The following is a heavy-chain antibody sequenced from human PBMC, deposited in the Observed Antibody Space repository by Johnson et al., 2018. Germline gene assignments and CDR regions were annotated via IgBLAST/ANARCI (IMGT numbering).Heavy chain of an antibody. J-gene: IGHJ4*02. Sequence: EVQLVESGGDLVQPGGSLRLSCAASGFTFRNHWMSWVRQAPGKGLEWVAYIKPDGSDEYYVDSVKGRFTISRDNAMNSLYLQMNRLRVEDTAVYYCARDPDSASKVDYWGQGTRVTVSS. CDR3: ARDPDSASKVDY. CDR2: IKPDGSDE. D-gene: IGHD1-14*01. V-gene: IGHV3-7*01. CDR1: GFTFRNHW.